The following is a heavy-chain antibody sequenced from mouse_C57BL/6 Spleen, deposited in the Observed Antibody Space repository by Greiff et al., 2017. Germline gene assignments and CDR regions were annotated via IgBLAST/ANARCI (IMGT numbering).Heavy chain of an antibody. Sequence: QVQLQQPGAELVKPGASVKMSCKASGYTFTSYWITWVKQRSGQGLEWIGDIYPGSGSTNYNEKFKSKATLTVDTSSSTAYMQLSSLTSEDSAVYYCAREDYYGSRWFAYWGQGTLVTVSA. CDR2: IYPGSGST. J-gene: IGHJ3*01. V-gene: IGHV1-55*01. D-gene: IGHD1-1*01. CDR3: AREDYYGSRWFAY. CDR1: GYTFTSYW.